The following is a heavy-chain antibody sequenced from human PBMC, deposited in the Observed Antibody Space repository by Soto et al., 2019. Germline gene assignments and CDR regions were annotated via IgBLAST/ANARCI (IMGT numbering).Heavy chain of an antibody. D-gene: IGHD3-10*01. Sequence: GGSLRLSCAASGFTFSSYSMNWVRQAPGKGLEWVSSISSSSSYIYYADSVKGRFTISRDNAKNSLYLQMNSLGAEDTAVYYCARDRITSWFDPWGQGTLVTVSS. CDR1: GFTFSSYS. CDR3: ARDRITSWFDP. V-gene: IGHV3-21*01. CDR2: ISSSSSYI. J-gene: IGHJ5*02.